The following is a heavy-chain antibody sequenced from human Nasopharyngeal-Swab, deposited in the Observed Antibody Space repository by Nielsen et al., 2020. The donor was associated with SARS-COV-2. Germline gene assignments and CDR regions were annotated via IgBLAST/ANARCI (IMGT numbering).Heavy chain of an antibody. CDR2: ISGGTGGT. V-gene: IGHV3-23*01. CDR3: AKGYSGYPRNNWFDP. Sequence: GGSLRLSCAASGFTFSSYAMSWVRQAPGKGLEWVSAISGGTGGTFYADSVKGRFTISRDNSKNTLFLQMNSLRAEDTAVYYCAKGYSGYPRNNWFDPWGQGTLVTVSS. CDR1: GFTFSSYA. J-gene: IGHJ5*02. D-gene: IGHD5-12*01.